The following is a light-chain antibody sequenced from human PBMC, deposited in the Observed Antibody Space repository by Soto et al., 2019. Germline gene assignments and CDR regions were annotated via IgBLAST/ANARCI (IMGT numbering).Light chain of an antibody. V-gene: IGLV1-40*01. CDR3: QSYDSSLSAWGVV. Sequence: QSVLTQPPSVSGAPGQRVTISCTGSSSNIGAGYDVHWYQQLPGTAPKLLIYGNSNRPSGVPDRFSGSKSGTSASLAITGLQAEDEADYYCQSYDSSLSAWGVVFGGGTKLTVL. J-gene: IGLJ2*01. CDR2: GNS. CDR1: SSNIGAGYD.